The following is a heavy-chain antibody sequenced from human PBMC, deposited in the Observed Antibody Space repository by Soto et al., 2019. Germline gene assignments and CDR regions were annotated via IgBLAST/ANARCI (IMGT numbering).Heavy chain of an antibody. CDR1: GFTFSDYY. CDR2: ISSGGSSI. D-gene: IGHD6-13*01. CDR3: ARGAAAGGNFDY. V-gene: IGHV3-11*01. Sequence: LRLSCAASGFTFSDYYMNWIRQAPGKGLEWLSSISSGGSSIHYADSVKGRFTISRDNARNSLSLQMNSLRAADTAVYYCARGAAAGGNFDYWGQGTLVTVSS. J-gene: IGHJ4*02.